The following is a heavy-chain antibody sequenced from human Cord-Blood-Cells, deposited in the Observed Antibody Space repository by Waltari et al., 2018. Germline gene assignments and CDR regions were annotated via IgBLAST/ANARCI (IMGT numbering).Heavy chain of an antibody. CDR2: IYSGGST. V-gene: IGHV3-53*01. Sequence: EVQLVESGGGLIQPGGSLRLSGAASGFTVSSNYISWVRQAPGKGLEWVSVIYSGGSTYYADSVKGRFTISRDNSKNTLYLQMNSLRAEDTAVYYCATNMGAVAGTFDYWGQGTLVTVSS. CDR1: GFTVSSNY. J-gene: IGHJ4*02. D-gene: IGHD6-19*01. CDR3: ATNMGAVAGTFDY.